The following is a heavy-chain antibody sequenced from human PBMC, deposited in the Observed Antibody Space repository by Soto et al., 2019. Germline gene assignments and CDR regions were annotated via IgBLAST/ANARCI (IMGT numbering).Heavy chain of an antibody. CDR1: GGSISSGGYY. CDR2: IYYSGST. J-gene: IGHJ6*04. V-gene: IGHV4-31*03. CDR3: ARGGYYDFCSGSPWGSSYYYGMDV. D-gene: IGHD3-3*01. Sequence: SETLSLTCTVSGGSISSGGYYWSWIRQHPGKGLEWIGYIYYSGSTYYNPSLKSRVTISVDTSKNQFSLKLSSVTAADTAVYYCARGGYYDFCSGSPWGSSYYYGMDVWGKGTTVTVSS.